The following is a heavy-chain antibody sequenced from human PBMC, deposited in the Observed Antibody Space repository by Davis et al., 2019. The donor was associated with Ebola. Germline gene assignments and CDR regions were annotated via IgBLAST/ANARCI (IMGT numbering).Heavy chain of an antibody. Sequence: PSETLSLTCTVSGGSISSGGYYWSWIRQHPGKGLEWIGYIYYSGSTYYNPSLKSRVTISVDTSKNQFSLKLSSVTAADTAVYYCARDASGDYGYYYGMDVWGKGTTVTVSS. CDR2: IYYSGST. D-gene: IGHD4-17*01. CDR3: ARDASGDYGYYYGMDV. V-gene: IGHV4-31*03. J-gene: IGHJ6*04. CDR1: GGSISSGGYY.